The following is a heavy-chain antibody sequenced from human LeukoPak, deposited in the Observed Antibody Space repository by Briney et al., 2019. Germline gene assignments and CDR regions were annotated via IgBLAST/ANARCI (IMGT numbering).Heavy chain of an antibody. CDR1: GFTFTNYA. Sequence: ASVKVSCKASGFTFTNYAMHWVRQAPGQRLERMAWINADNGNTKYSPKFQGRVTITRDTSASTVYMELSSLTSEDTAVYYCAREWVWFGESRYFSYWGQGTLVTVSS. J-gene: IGHJ4*02. V-gene: IGHV1-3*01. D-gene: IGHD3-10*01. CDR2: INADNGNT. CDR3: AREWVWFGESRYFSY.